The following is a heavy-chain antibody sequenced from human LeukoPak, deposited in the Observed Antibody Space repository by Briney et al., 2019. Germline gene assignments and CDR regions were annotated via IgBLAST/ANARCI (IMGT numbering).Heavy chain of an antibody. CDR2: ISYDGSNK. Sequence: PGGSLRLSCAASGFTFSSYAMDWVRQAPGKGLEWVAVISYDGSNKYYADSVKGRFTISRDNSQNTVYLHMNSLRADDTAVYYCAHEHFDTSGYYSRFDNWGQGILVTVSS. CDR1: GFTFSSYA. J-gene: IGHJ4*02. CDR3: AHEHFDTSGYYSRFDN. D-gene: IGHD3-22*01. V-gene: IGHV3-30*04.